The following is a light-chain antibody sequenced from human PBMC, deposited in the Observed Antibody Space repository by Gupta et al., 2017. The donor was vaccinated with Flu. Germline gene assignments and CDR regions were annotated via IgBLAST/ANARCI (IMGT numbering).Light chain of an antibody. CDR2: GTS. CDR3: QQYGTSRT. CDR1: QTITNNY. J-gene: IGKJ1*01. V-gene: IGKV3-20*01. Sequence: EVVLTQSPGTLSLSPGERATLSCRASQTITNNYLAWYQQKPGRAPRLLMYGTSSRATGIPDRFSGSGSGTDFTLTISRLEPEDFAVYYCQQYGTSRTFGQGTKVEVK.